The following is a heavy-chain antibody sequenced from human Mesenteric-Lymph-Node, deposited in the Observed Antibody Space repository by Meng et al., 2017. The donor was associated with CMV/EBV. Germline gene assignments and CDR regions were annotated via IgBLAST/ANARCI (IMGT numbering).Heavy chain of an antibody. CDR3: AKRGYTYAYDY. V-gene: IGHV3-43D*03. CDR1: GFTFSTYA. CDR2: ISWDGGSS. D-gene: IGHD5-18*01. J-gene: IGHJ4*02. Sequence: GESLKISCTASGFTFSTYAMHWVRQAPGKGLEWVSLISWDGGSSYYADSVKGRFTVSRDNSKNSLYLQMNSLRPEDTALYYCAKRGYTYAYDYWGQGTLVTVSS.